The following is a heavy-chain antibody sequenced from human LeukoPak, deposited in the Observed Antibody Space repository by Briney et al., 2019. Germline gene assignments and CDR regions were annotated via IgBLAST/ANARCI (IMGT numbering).Heavy chain of an antibody. D-gene: IGHD5-18*01. CDR3: ARAYKRGYSYGLGY. Sequence: GGSLRLSCAASGFTFSSYGMHWVRQAPGKGLEWVAVISYDGSNKYYADSVKGRFTISRDNSKNTLYLQMNSLRAEDTAVYYCARAYKRGYSYGLGYWGQGTLVTVSS. V-gene: IGHV3-30*03. CDR2: ISYDGSNK. CDR1: GFTFSSYG. J-gene: IGHJ4*02.